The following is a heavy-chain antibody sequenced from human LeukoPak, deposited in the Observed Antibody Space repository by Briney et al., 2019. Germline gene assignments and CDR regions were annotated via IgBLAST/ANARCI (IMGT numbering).Heavy chain of an antibody. J-gene: IGHJ3*02. V-gene: IGHV4-39*07. CDR2: IYYSGST. CDR1: GGSISSTTFY. CDR3: ARELGAFDI. Sequence: PSETLSLTCTVSGGSISSTTFYWGWIRQPPGKGLEWIGSIYYSGSTYYNPSLKSRVTISVDTSKNQFSLKLSSVTAADTAVYYCARELGAFDIWGQGTMVTVSS. D-gene: IGHD3-16*01.